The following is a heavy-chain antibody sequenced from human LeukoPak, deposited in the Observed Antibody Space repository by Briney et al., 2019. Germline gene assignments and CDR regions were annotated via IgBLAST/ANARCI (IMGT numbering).Heavy chain of an antibody. Sequence: PGGSLRLSCAASGFTFSSYSMNWVRQAPGKGLEWVSSISSSSSYIYYADSVKGRFTISRDNSKNTLYLQMNSLRAEDTAVYYCAKGTYYYGSGSYYNEAPWTWGQGTLVTVSS. V-gene: IGHV3-21*04. J-gene: IGHJ4*02. CDR1: GFTFSSYS. D-gene: IGHD3-10*01. CDR3: AKGTYYYGSGSYYNEAPWT. CDR2: ISSSSSYI.